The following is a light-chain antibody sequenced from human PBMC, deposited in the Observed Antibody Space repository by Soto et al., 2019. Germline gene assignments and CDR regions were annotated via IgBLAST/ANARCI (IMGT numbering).Light chain of an antibody. CDR2: AAC. V-gene: IGKV3-20*01. J-gene: IGKJ1*01. CDR3: QHYGSTLWT. Sequence: EIGSSQSPGTLALSSGERATLSCRASTRGPSTYLAWYQPKPGQASWLLILAACRRATGMPDRLCASESETALTTPVPCLEAADFAVCSYQHYGSTLWTLGQGTKVAIK. CDR1: TRGPSTY.